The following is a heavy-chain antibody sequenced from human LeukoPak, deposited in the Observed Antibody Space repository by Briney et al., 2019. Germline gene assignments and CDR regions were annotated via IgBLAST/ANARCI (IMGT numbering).Heavy chain of an antibody. CDR1: GFDVNTYA. J-gene: IGHJ1*01. V-gene: IGHV3-23*01. CDR3: ARDLGNPLHGPGPQEH. CDR2: LSGDGFYT. D-gene: IGHD3-10*01. Sequence: GGSLRLSCAASGFDVNTYAMTWVRQAPGMGLEWVSSLSGDGFYTYYAESVRGRFTISRDNAMNTLSLQLNNLRVEDTALYYCARDLGNPLHGPGPQEHWGQGTLVTVSS.